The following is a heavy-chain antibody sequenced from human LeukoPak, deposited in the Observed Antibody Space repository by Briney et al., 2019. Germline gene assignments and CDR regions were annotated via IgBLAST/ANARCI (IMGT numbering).Heavy chain of an antibody. CDR3: ARAGNYYDSSGYYEFDY. J-gene: IGHJ4*02. CDR1: GYTFTGYY. Sequence: ASVKVSCKASGYTFTGYYMHWVRQAPGQGLEWMGWINPNSGGTNYAQKFQGRVTMTRDTSISTAYMELSRLRSDDTAVYYCARAGNYYDSSGYYEFDYWGQGTLVTVSS. D-gene: IGHD3-22*01. V-gene: IGHV1-2*02. CDR2: INPNSGGT.